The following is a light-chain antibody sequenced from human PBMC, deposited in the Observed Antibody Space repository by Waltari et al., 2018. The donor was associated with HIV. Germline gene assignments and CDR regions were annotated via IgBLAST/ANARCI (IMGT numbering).Light chain of an antibody. V-gene: IGLV2-11*01. CDR1: TPDMGDYNY. Sequence: SPLTQPRSLSAPPGQSVTTSCRGSTPDMGDYNYVSWYQQHPGQVPKLVIFDVSKRPSGVPDRFSGSKSVNTASLTISGLQAEDEADYYCCSYAGTYTWVFGGGTRLTVL. J-gene: IGLJ2*01. CDR3: CSYAGTYTWV. CDR2: DVS.